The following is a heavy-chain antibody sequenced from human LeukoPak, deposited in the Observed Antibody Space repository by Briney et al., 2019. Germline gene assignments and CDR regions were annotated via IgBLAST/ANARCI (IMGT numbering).Heavy chain of an antibody. D-gene: IGHD3-22*01. Sequence: ASVKVSCKASGYTFTGYYMHWVRQATGQGLEWMGWMNPNSGNTGYAQKFQGRVTITRNTSISTAYMELSSLRSEDTAVYYCARGSSLVVAHRNWFDPWGQGTLVTVSS. CDR2: MNPNSGNT. V-gene: IGHV1-8*03. CDR3: ARGSSLVVAHRNWFDP. CDR1: GYTFTGYY. J-gene: IGHJ5*02.